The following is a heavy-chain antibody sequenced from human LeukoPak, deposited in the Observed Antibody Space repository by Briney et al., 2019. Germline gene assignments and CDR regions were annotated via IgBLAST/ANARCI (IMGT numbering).Heavy chain of an antibody. D-gene: IGHD3-22*01. V-gene: IGHV3-74*01. CDR1: GFTFSSYW. CDR3: ARGPYYYDSSGPEDAFDT. Sequence: PAGGSLRLSCAASGFTFSSYWMHWVRQAPGKGLVWVSRINSDGSSTSYADSVKGRFTISRDNAKNTLYLQMNSLRAEDTAVYYCARGPYYYDSSGPEDAFDTWGQGTMVTVSS. CDR2: INSDGSST. J-gene: IGHJ3*02.